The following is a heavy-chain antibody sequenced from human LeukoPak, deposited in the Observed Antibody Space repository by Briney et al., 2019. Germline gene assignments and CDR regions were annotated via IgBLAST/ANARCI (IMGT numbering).Heavy chain of an antibody. CDR3: ASGVYDSLSYFDY. V-gene: IGHV3-74*01. Sequence: GGSLRLSCAASGFTFSTYWRHWVRQAPGKGLVWVSRINTDGSRTSYADSVKGRFTISRDNDKNTPYLQMTSLRAEGTAVYYCASGVYDSLSYFDYWGQGTLVTVSS. CDR1: GFTFSTYW. J-gene: IGHJ4*02. CDR2: INTDGSRT. D-gene: IGHD5/OR15-5a*01.